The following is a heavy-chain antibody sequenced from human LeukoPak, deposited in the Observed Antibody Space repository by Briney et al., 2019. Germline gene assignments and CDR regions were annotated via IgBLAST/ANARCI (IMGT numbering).Heavy chain of an antibody. CDR2: IYYSGST. CDR3: ARGTHDYGDYVSLSWYFDL. CDR1: GGSISSGDYY. D-gene: IGHD4-17*01. V-gene: IGHV4-30-4*01. J-gene: IGHJ2*01. Sequence: SETLSLTCTVSGGSISSGDYYWSWIRQPPGKGLEWIGYIYYSGSTYYNPSLKSRVTISVDTSKNQFSLKLSSVTAADTAVYYCARGTHDYGDYVSLSWYFDLWGRGTLVTVSS.